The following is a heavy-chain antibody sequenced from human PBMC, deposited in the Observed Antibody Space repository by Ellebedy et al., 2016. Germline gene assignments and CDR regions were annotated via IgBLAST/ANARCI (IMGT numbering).Heavy chain of an antibody. CDR3: AKGRGTASTAPDY. J-gene: IGHJ4*02. CDR1: GFTFSSYG. Sequence: GESLKISXAASGFTFSSYGMSWVRQAPGKGLEWVSAISGSGGSTYYADSVKGRFTISRDNSKNTLYLQMNSLRAEDTAVYSCAKGRGTASTAPDYWGQGTLVTVSS. D-gene: IGHD5-18*01. CDR2: ISGSGGST. V-gene: IGHV3-23*01.